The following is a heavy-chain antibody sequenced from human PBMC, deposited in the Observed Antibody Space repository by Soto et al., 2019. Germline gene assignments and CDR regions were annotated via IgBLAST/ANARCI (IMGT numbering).Heavy chain of an antibody. J-gene: IGHJ4*02. CDR1: GFVFTNFW. CDR3: SKDSWYFDL. V-gene: IGHV3-74*01. Sequence: ESLKISCEASGFVFTNFWMHWFRQFPGKRLVWVARIDTSGHSTNYAESVQHRFTISRDNANNTVSLQMNSLRVEGTGVYYCSKDSWYFDLWSQGSQVTVSS. D-gene: IGHD6-13*01. CDR2: IDTSGHST.